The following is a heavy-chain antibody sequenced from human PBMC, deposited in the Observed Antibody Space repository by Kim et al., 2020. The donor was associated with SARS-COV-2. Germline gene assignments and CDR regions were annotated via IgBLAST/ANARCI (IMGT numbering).Heavy chain of an antibody. CDR1: GYSFTTYY. Sequence: GESLKISCKATGYSFTTYYITWVRQVPGKGLEWMGSIDPSDSYTDYSPSYHGHVTISADKSIATAYLQWSSLRASDTAMYYCARFTMIPNYYYYGMDVWGQGTTVTVSS. J-gene: IGHJ6*02. V-gene: IGHV5-10-1*01. D-gene: IGHD3-22*01. CDR2: IDPSDSYT. CDR3: ARFTMIPNYYYYGMDV.